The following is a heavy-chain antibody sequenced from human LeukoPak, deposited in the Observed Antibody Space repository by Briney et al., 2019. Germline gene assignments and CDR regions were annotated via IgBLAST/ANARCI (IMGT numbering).Heavy chain of an antibody. Sequence: SETLSLTCTVSGGSISSYYWSWIRQPPGKGLEWIGYIYYSGSTNYNPSLKSRVTISVDTSKNQFSLKLSSVTAADTAVYYCARGSAVAGIAYWGQGTLVTVSS. CDR3: ARGSAVAGIAY. CDR2: IYYSGST. CDR1: GGSISSYY. D-gene: IGHD6-19*01. V-gene: IGHV4-59*12. J-gene: IGHJ4*02.